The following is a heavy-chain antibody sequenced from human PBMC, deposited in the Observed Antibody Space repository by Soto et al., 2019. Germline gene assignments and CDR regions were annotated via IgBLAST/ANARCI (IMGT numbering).Heavy chain of an antibody. V-gene: IGHV3-64D*06. CDR3: VNLGAAISSNWFDP. J-gene: IGHJ5*02. Sequence: QPVGSLRLSCSASGFTFSSYAMHWVRQAPGKGLEYVSAISSNGGSTYYADSVKGRFTISRDNSKNTLYLQMSSLRAEDTAVYYCVNLGAAISSNWFDPWGQGTLVTVSS. D-gene: IGHD1-26*01. CDR1: GFTFSSYA. CDR2: ISSNGGST.